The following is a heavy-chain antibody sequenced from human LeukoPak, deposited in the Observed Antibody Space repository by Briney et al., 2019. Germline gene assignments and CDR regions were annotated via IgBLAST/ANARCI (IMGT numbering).Heavy chain of an antibody. CDR3: VRDRRDNGYIYYFDY. V-gene: IGHV3-48*02. D-gene: IGHD4-17*01. Sequence: GGSLRLSCAASGFTFSNYAMNWVRQAPGKGLEWVSYISGSSSTIYYTDSVKGRFTISRDNAKNIVYLHMNSLRDEDTAVYYCVRDRRDNGYIYYFDYWGQGTLVTVSS. J-gene: IGHJ4*02. CDR1: GFTFSNYA. CDR2: ISGSSSTI.